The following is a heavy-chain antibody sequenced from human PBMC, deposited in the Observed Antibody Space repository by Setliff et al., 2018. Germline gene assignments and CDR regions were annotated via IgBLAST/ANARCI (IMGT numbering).Heavy chain of an antibody. CDR1: GASFSDYY. J-gene: IGHJ1*01. Sequence: PSETLSLTCTVYGASFSDYYWGWIRQPPGKGLEWIAEINHSGSTNYNPSLKSRVTISIDTSKNQFSLRLTSVTAADTAVYYCARVDFTMLQGVLGQWGQGTLVTVSS. D-gene: IGHD3-10*01. CDR3: ARVDFTMLQGVLGQ. CDR2: INHSGST. V-gene: IGHV4-34*01.